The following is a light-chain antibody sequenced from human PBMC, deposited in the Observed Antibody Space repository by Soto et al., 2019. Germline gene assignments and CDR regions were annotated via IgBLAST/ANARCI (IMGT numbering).Light chain of an antibody. CDR2: GAS. J-gene: IGKJ1*01. CDR3: HQYGSSPRT. CDR1: QSVSSTY. V-gene: IGKV3-20*01. Sequence: EIVLTQSPGTLSLSPGERATLSCRASQSVSSTYLAWFQQRPGQAPRLLIYGASSRATGIPGRFSGSGSGTDFTLTISRLEPEDFAVYYCHQYGSSPRTFGKGTKVEIK.